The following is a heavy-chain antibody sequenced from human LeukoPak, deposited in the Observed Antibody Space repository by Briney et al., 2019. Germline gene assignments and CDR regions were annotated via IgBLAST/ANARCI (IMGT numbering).Heavy chain of an antibody. D-gene: IGHD3-22*01. V-gene: IGHV1-2*02. CDR2: INPNSGGT. CDR3: ARDPLTYDSSGYYFDY. CDR1: GYTFTNYG. Sequence: GASVKVSCKASGYTFTNYGISWVRQAPGQGLEWMGWINPNSGGTNYAQKFQGRVTMTRDTSISTAYMELSRLRSDDTAVYYCARDPLTYDSSGYYFDYWGQGTLVTVSS. J-gene: IGHJ4*02.